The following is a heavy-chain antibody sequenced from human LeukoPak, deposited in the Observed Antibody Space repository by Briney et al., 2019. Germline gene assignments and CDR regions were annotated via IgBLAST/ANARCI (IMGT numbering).Heavy chain of an antibody. D-gene: IGHD2-2*01. V-gene: IGHV3-48*01. CDR3: ARDVGYCSSTSCYVSFPFDY. CDR1: GFTFSSYE. J-gene: IGHJ4*02. CDR2: ISSSSSTI. Sequence: GGSLRLSCAASGFTFSSYEMNWVRQAPGKGLEWVSYISSSSSTIYYADSVKGRFTISRDNAKNSLYLQMNSLRAEDTAVYYCARDVGYCSSTSCYVSFPFDYWGQGTLVTVSS.